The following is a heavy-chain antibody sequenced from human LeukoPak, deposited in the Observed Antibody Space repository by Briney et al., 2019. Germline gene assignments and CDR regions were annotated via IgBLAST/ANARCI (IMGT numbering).Heavy chain of an antibody. D-gene: IGHD6-6*01. Sequence: SETLSLTCTVSGGSISSYYWSWIRQPAGKGLEWIGRIYTSGSTNYNPSLKSRVTMSVDTSKNQFSLKLSSVTAADTAVYYCAREEQLYAQGWFDPWGQGTLVTVSS. CDR1: GGSISSYY. CDR2: IYTSGST. V-gene: IGHV4-4*07. J-gene: IGHJ5*02. CDR3: AREEQLYAQGWFDP.